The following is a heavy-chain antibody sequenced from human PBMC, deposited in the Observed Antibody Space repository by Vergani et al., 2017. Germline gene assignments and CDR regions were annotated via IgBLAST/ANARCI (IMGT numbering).Heavy chain of an antibody. CDR2: ISHSGST. Sequence: QVQLQESGPGLVKPPRTLSLTCAVSGDSFRSNKWWTWVRQSPGKTLEWIGEISHSGSTNYNPSLKGRVTLSLDTSKNQFSLRLSSVTAADTAVYYCARDPKSYCSGGSCFSVWGAFDIWGRGTTVTVSS. CDR3: ARDPKSYCSGGSCFSVWGAFDI. V-gene: IGHV4-4*03. J-gene: IGHJ3*02. CDR1: GDSFRSNKW. D-gene: IGHD2-15*01.